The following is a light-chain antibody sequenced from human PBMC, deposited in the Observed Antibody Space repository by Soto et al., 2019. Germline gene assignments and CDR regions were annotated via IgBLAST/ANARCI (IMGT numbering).Light chain of an antibody. Sequence: QSALTQPPSASGSPGQSVTISCTGTSSDVGGYNYVSWYQQHPGKAPKLMIYEVSKRSSGVPDRFSGSKSGNTASLTVSGLQAEDEADYYCSSYAGSNNPDVFGTGTKLTVL. CDR2: EVS. CDR3: SSYAGSNNPDV. CDR1: SSDVGGYNY. V-gene: IGLV2-8*01. J-gene: IGLJ1*01.